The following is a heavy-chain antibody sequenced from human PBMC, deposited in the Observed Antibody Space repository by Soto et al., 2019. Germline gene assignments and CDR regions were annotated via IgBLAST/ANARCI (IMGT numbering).Heavy chain of an antibody. Sequence: QVQLQESGPGLLKPSETLSLTCTVSGGSISSYYWSWIRQPAGKGLEWIGRIYTSGSTNYNPSLKSRVTMSVDTSKNQFSLKLSSVTAADTAVYYCVRACSSNSCYDVFDYWGQGTLVTVSS. CDR2: IYTSGST. CDR3: VRACSSNSCYDVFDY. CDR1: GGSISSYY. D-gene: IGHD2-2*01. V-gene: IGHV4-4*07. J-gene: IGHJ4*02.